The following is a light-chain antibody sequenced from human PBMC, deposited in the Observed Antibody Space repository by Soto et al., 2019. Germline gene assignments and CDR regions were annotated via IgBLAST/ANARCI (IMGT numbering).Light chain of an antibody. V-gene: IGKV3-15*01. CDR1: QSVSSN. CDR2: GAS. Sequence: IVMTQSPATLSVSPGDRVTLSCRASQSVSSNLAWYQQKPGQAPRLLISGASTRATDIPARFSGSGSGTEFTLTISSLQSEDFAVYYCQQYNNWPRTFGQGTKVEIK. J-gene: IGKJ1*01. CDR3: QQYNNWPRT.